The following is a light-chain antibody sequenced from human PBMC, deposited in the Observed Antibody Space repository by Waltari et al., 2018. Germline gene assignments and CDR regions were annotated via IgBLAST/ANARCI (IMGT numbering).Light chain of an antibody. CDR1: QIITASW. CDR2: GAS. CDR3: QQYDGSVVT. Sequence: EIVLTQSPGTLSLSPGERVILSCRATQIITASWLTWYRQKPRQAPSLLIYGASTWAPGIPDRFSGGGSGADFTLTISRLEPEDSAVYYCQQYDGSVVTFGGGTKVEIK. J-gene: IGKJ4*01. V-gene: IGKV3-20*01.